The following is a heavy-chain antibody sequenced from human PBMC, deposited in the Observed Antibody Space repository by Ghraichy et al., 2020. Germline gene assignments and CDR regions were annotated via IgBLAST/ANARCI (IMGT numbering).Heavy chain of an antibody. Sequence: GGSLRLSCAASGFTFSSYAMSWVRQAPGKGLEWVSAISGSGGSTYYADSVKGRFTISRDNSKNTLYLQMNSLRAEDTAVYYCAKVGTHFDWLPYGYWGQGTLVTVSS. D-gene: IGHD3-9*01. V-gene: IGHV3-23*01. J-gene: IGHJ4*02. CDR2: ISGSGGST. CDR1: GFTFSSYA. CDR3: AKVGTHFDWLPYGY.